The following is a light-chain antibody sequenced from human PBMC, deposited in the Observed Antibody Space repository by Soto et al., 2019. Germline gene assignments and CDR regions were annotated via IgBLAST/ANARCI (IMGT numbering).Light chain of an antibody. CDR2: GAS. CDR3: QQYNNWPRT. Sequence: EIVMTQSPATLSVSPGERPTLSCRASQSVSSNLAWYQQKPGQAPRLLIYGASTRATGIPARFSGSGSGTEFTLTISSLQSEDFAVYYCQQYNNWPRTFGPGTKVDIK. J-gene: IGKJ3*01. CDR1: QSVSSN. V-gene: IGKV3-15*01.